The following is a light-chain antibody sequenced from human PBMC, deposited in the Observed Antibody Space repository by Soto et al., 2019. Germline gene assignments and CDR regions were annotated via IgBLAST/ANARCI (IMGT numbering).Light chain of an antibody. CDR1: QGIGHT. CDR3: KRENNGPLT. Sequence: IMMTPSAATPPVSTWAGTALSCRASQGIGHTLAWYQHKPGQLPGPLIYDTSTRPTGVPARFRGSRSGTELTLTINSWHSEDLAFYYCKRENNGPLTFVGGTK. CDR2: DTS. V-gene: IGKV3-15*01. J-gene: IGKJ4*01.